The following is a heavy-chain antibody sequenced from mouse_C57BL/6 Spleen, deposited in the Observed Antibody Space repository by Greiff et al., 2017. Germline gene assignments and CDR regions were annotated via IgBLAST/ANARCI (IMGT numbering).Heavy chain of an antibody. J-gene: IGHJ2*01. Sequence: VQRVESGPGLVQPSQSLSITCTVSGFSLTSYGVHWVRQSPGKGLEWLGVLWSGGSTDYTAAFISRLGISKNNSKRQVFFKMNELQADDTAIYFCATGLVTTSYYFDVWGKGTTLTVSS. CDR2: LWSGGST. V-gene: IGHV2-2*01. CDR3: ATGLVTTSYYFDV. D-gene: IGHD2-2*01. CDR1: GFSLTSYG.